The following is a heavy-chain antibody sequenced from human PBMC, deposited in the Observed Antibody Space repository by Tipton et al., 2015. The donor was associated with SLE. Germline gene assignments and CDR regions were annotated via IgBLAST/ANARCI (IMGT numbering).Heavy chain of an antibody. D-gene: IGHD4-17*01. J-gene: IGHJ4*02. CDR1: GASISGHY. CDR3: ASRVVYGDYQDFCDS. CDR2: VYHTGTS. Sequence: TLSLTCTVSGASISGHYWSWIRQPPGKGLEWIAHVYHTGTSHQNPSLKSRVAISVDTSKNLFSLKLSSVTAADTAVYFCASRVVYGDYQDFCDSWGQGTLVTVSS. V-gene: IGHV4-59*08.